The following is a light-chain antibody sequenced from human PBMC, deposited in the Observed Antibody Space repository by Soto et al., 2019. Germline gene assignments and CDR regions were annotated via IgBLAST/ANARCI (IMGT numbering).Light chain of an antibody. CDR2: KAS. V-gene: IGKV1-5*03. CDR1: QTISSW. J-gene: IGKJ1*01. Sequence: DIQMTQSPSTLSGSVGDRVAVTCRASQTISSWLAWYQQKPGKAPKLLIYKASNLDSGVPSRFSGSGSGTEFTLTISSLQPDDFATYYCQQYSGYSRTFGQGTKVDI. CDR3: QQYSGYSRT.